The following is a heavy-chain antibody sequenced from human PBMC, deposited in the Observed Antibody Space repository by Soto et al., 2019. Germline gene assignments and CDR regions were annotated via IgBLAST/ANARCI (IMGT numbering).Heavy chain of an antibody. Sequence: QVQLVQSGAEVKKPGASVKVSCKASGYTFTSYGISWVRQAPGQGLEWMGWISADNGNTNYAQKLQGRVTMTTDTSTSTAYMELRSLRSDDTAVYSCATDCSSTTCYPWNWSDPWGQGTLVTVSS. J-gene: IGHJ5*02. CDR1: GYTFTSYG. D-gene: IGHD2-2*01. V-gene: IGHV1-18*01. CDR3: ATDCSSTTCYPWNWSDP. CDR2: ISADNGNT.